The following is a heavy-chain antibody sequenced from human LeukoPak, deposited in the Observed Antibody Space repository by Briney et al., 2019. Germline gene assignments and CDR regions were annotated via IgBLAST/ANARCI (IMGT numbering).Heavy chain of an antibody. Sequence: GESLKISCKGSGYSFISYWIGWVRQMPGKGLEWMGVIYPGDSDIRYSPSFQGQVTISADKSISTAYLQWSSLKASDTAMYYCAKFQNSGYDFNYGMDVWGQGTTVTVSS. CDR1: GYSFISYW. J-gene: IGHJ6*02. CDR3: AKFQNSGYDFNYGMDV. V-gene: IGHV5-51*01. CDR2: IYPGDSDI. D-gene: IGHD5-12*01.